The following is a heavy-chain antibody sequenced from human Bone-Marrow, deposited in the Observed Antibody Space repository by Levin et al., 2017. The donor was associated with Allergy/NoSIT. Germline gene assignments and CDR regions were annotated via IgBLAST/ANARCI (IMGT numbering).Heavy chain of an antibody. V-gene: IGHV3-53*01. CDR1: GFTVSNNY. CDR2: IYSGGST. J-gene: IGHJ4*02. Sequence: SCAASGFTVSNNYMSWVRQAPGKGLEWVSVIYSGGSTYYADSVKGRFTISRDNSKNTLYLQMNSLIDEDTAVYYCARASSWNEPFDYWGQGTLVTVSS. CDR3: ARASSWNEPFDY. D-gene: IGHD6-13*01.